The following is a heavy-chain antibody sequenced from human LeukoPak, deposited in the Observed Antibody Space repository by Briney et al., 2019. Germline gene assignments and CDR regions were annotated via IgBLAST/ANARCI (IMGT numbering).Heavy chain of an antibody. CDR3: AREGDGGDSGFAY. J-gene: IGHJ4*02. CDR1: GFTFSGYN. D-gene: IGHD4-23*01. V-gene: IGHV3-48*01. CDR2: ISSTSVI. Sequence: GGSLRLSCAVSGFTFSGYNMNWVRQAPGKGLEWIAYISSTSVIYYADSLKGRFTISRDNAKNSLYLQMNSLRVDDTAVYYCAREGDGGDSGFAYWGQGTLVTVSS.